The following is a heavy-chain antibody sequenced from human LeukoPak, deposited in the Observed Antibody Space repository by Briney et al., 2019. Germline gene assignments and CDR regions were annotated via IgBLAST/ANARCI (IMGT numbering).Heavy chain of an antibody. CDR3: ARFVSPRGQSQLYVYSGMDV. CDR2: ISTYNGDT. Sequence: ASVKVSCKASGYTFTYYAISWVRQAPGQGLEWMGWISTYNGDTNYAQNLQGRVTMTTDTSTSTAYMELRSLRADDTAVYSCARFVSPRGQSQLYVYSGMDVWGQGTTVTVSS. V-gene: IGHV1-18*01. J-gene: IGHJ6*02. CDR1: GYTFTYYA. D-gene: IGHD1-1*01.